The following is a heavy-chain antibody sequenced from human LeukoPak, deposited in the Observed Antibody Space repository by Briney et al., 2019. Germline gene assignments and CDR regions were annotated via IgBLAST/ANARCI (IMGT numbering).Heavy chain of an antibody. CDR1: GFTVSGDY. CDR3: AKGIGDSLGDSSSGYFDY. CDR2: MYSGGAT. Sequence: PGGSLRLSCAVSGFTVSGDYMSWVRQAPGEGLEWVSVMYSGGATYYADSVKGRFTISRDNSKNTLYLQMNSLRAEDTAVYYCAKGIGDSLGDSSSGYFDYWGQGTLVTVSS. D-gene: IGHD6-6*01. J-gene: IGHJ4*02. V-gene: IGHV3-53*05.